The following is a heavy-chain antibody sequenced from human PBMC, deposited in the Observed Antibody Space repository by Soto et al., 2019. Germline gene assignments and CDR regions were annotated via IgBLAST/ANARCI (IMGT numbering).Heavy chain of an antibody. J-gene: IGHJ6*02. CDR1: GFTFSSYG. D-gene: IGHD1-7*01. CDR3: AKSQWNYGYYYYGMDV. Sequence: GGSLRLSCAASGFTFSSYGMHWVRQAPGKGLEWVAVISYDGSNKYYADSVKGRFTISRDNSKNTLYLQMNSLRAEDTAVYYCAKSQWNYGYYYYGMDVWGQGTTVTVSS. V-gene: IGHV3-30*18. CDR2: ISYDGSNK.